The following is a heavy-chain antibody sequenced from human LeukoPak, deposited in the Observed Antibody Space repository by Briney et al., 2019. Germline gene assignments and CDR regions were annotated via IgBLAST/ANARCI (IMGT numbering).Heavy chain of an antibody. CDR1: GFTFSNYA. J-gene: IGHJ4*02. CDR2: IYSGGST. CDR3: ARAYSSSSHFDY. Sequence: GRSLRLSCAASGFTFSNYAMTWVRQAPGKGLEWVSVIYSGGSTYYADSVKGRFTISRDNSKNTLYLQMNSLRAEDTAVYYCARAYSSSSHFDYWGQGTLVTVSS. V-gene: IGHV3-23*03. D-gene: IGHD6-6*01.